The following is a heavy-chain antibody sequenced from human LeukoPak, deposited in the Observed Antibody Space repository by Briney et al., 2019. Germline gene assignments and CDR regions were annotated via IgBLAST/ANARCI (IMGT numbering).Heavy chain of an antibody. J-gene: IGHJ5*02. CDR1: GYTFTSYD. CDR3: ARRGQYYDFWLDP. Sequence: GASVKVSCKASGYTFTSYDINWVRQATGQGLEWMGWMNPNSGNTGYAQKFQGRVTITRNTSISTAYMELSSLRSEDTAVYYCARRGQYYDFWLDPWGQGTLVTVSS. D-gene: IGHD3-3*01. CDR2: MNPNSGNT. V-gene: IGHV1-8*03.